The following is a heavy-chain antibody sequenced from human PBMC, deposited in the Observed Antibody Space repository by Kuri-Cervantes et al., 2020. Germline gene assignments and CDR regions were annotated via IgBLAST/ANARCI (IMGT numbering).Heavy chain of an antibody. CDR1: GLTFSNFW. CDR3: ARDLFGYYYYYMDV. D-gene: IGHD3-3*01. J-gene: IGHJ6*03. V-gene: IGHV3-7*01. Sequence: GESLKISCAASGLTFSNFWMGWVRQAPGKGLEWVANIKQDGTAKFYVDPVKGRFTLSRDNAKNSLYLQMNSLRAEDTAVYYCARDLFGYYYYYMDVWGKGTTVTVSS. CDR2: IKQDGTAK.